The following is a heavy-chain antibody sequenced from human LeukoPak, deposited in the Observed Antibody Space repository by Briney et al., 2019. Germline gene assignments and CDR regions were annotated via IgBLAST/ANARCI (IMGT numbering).Heavy chain of an antibody. CDR3: ARGVRFLEWLFDYYYYYGMDV. CDR1: GGSISSGDYY. V-gene: IGHV4-30-4*01. CDR2: INHSGST. D-gene: IGHD3-3*01. J-gene: IGHJ6*02. Sequence: SQTLSLTCTVSGGSISSGDYYWSWIRQPPGKGLEWIGEINHSGSTNYNPSLKSRVTISVDTSKNQFSLKLSSVTAADTAVYYCARGVRFLEWLFDYYYYYGMDVWGQGTTVTVSS.